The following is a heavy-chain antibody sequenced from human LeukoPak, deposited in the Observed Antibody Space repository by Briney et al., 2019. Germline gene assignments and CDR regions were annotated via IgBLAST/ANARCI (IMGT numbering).Heavy chain of an antibody. CDR1: GFTFSNYA. Sequence: GGSLTLSRAASGFTFSNYAMSWVRQAPGKGLEWVANIKEDGSQKYYVDAVKGRFTISRDNAKNSLYLQMNSLRVEDTAVYFCARLGYPWYYDYWGQGTLVTVSS. D-gene: IGHD2-15*01. CDR2: IKEDGSQK. V-gene: IGHV3-7*01. J-gene: IGHJ4*02. CDR3: ARLGYPWYYDY.